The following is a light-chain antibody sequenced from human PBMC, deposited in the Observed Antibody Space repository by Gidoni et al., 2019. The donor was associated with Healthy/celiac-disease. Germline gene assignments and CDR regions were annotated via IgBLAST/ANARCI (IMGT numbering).Light chain of an antibody. CDR3: QQYNNWPPGRT. J-gene: IGKJ1*01. Sequence: ERVMTQSPATLSVSPGERATLSCRASQSVSSNLAWYQQKPGQAPRLLIYGASTRATGIPARFSCSGSGTDFTLTISSLQSEDFAVYYCQQYNNWPPGRTFGQGTKVEIK. CDR1: QSVSSN. CDR2: GAS. V-gene: IGKV3-15*01.